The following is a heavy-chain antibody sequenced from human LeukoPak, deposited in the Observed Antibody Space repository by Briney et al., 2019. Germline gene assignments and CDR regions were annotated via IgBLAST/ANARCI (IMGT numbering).Heavy chain of an antibody. CDR2: ISGSGGST. Sequence: GGSLRLSCAASGFTFSSYAMSWVRQAPGKGLEWVSAISGSGGSTYYADSVKGRFTISRDNSKNTLYLQMNSLRAEDTAVYYCARDLEPVVTQYYFDYWGQGTLVTVSS. J-gene: IGHJ4*02. D-gene: IGHD4-23*01. CDR1: GFTFSSYA. V-gene: IGHV3-23*01. CDR3: ARDLEPVVTQYYFDY.